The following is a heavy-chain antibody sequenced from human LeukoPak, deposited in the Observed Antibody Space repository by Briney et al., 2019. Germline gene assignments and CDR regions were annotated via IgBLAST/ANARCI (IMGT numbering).Heavy chain of an antibody. J-gene: IGHJ3*02. Sequence: PGRSLRLSCAASGFTFSSYGMHWVRQAPGKGLEWVAVISYDGSNKYYADSVKGRFTISRENAKNSLYLQMNSLRAGDTAVYYCARGGVGATTGAFDIWGQGTMVTVSS. CDR2: ISYDGSNK. CDR3: ARGGVGATTGAFDI. CDR1: GFTFSSYG. V-gene: IGHV3-30*03. D-gene: IGHD1-26*01.